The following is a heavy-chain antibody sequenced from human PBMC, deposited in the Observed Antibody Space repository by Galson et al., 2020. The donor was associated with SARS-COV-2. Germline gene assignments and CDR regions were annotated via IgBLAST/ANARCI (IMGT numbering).Heavy chain of an antibody. CDR3: ARVVTGYSIYPSFDY. V-gene: IGHV3-30*04. D-gene: IGHD4-4*01. CDR2: ISYDGSNK. CDR1: GFTFSSYA. Sequence: QLGESLKISCAASGFTFSSYAVHWIRQAPGKGLEWVALISYDGSNKYYDDSAKGRFTISRDNSKNTLYLQMNTLRAEDTAVYYCARVVTGYSIYPSFDYWGQGTLVTVSS. J-gene: IGHJ4*02.